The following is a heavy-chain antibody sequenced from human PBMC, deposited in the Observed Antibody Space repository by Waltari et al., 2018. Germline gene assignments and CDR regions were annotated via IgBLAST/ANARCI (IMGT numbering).Heavy chain of an antibody. CDR2: IKQDGSEK. Sequence: EVQLVESGGGLVQPGGSLRLSCAASGFTFRGVWLGWVRQAPGKGLEWVANIKQDGSEKNYVASVKGRFTISRDNAKSPLYLQMNSLRAEDTAVYYCASGSGWSSTYWGQGTLVTVSS. CDR3: ASGSGWSSTY. CDR1: GFTFRGVW. J-gene: IGHJ4*02. V-gene: IGHV3-7*01. D-gene: IGHD6-19*01.